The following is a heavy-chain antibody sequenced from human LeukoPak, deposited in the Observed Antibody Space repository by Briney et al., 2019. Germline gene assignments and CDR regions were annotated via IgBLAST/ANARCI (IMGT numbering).Heavy chain of an antibody. CDR3: AGAHCGGDCYSGRAFDM. D-gene: IGHD2-21*02. Sequence: SGTLSLTCAVSGGSITSSNWWGWVRRPPGKGLEWIGEIYHSGSTNYKPSLKSRVTISVDKSKNQFSLKLSSVTAADTAVYYCAGAHCGGDCYSGRAFDMWGQGTMVTVSS. CDR2: IYHSGST. V-gene: IGHV4-4*02. CDR1: GGSITSSNW. J-gene: IGHJ3*02.